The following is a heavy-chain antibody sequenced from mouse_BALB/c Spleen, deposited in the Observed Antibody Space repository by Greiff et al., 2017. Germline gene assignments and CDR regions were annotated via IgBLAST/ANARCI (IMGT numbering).Heavy chain of an antibody. V-gene: IGHV7-3*02. CDR1: GFTFTDYY. CDR3: ARDDPYYCDY. Sequence: EVQVVESGGGLVQPGGSLRLSCATSGFTFTDYYMSWVRQPPGKALEWLGFIRNKANGYTTEYSASVKGRFTISRDNSQSILYLQMNTLRAEDSATYYCARDDPYYCDYWGQGTTLTVAS. CDR2: IRNKANGYTT. J-gene: IGHJ2*01.